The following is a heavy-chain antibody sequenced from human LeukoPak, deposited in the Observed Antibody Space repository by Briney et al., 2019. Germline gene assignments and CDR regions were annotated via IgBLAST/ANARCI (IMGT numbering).Heavy chain of an antibody. V-gene: IGHV3-7*01. CDR2: IKQDGSEK. J-gene: IGHJ6*02. CDR3: ARGLYYDFWSGYYTNYYYYGMDV. CDR1: GFTFSSYA. D-gene: IGHD3-3*01. Sequence: GALRLSCAASGFTFSSYAMHWVRQAPGKGLEWVANIKQDGSEKYYVDSVKGRFTISRDNAKNSLYLQMNSLRAEDTAVYYCARGLYYDFWSGYYTNYYYYGMDVWGQGTTVTVSS.